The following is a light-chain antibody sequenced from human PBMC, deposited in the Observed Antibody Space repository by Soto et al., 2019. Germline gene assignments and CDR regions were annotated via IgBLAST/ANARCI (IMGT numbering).Light chain of an antibody. Sequence: DIQMTQSPSTLSASVGDRVTITCRARQSISNFLAWSQQTPGKAHNLLIYRESSLESGAPSRFSGSGSGTEYTLTISMLQPEDFATYDCQQYNGYSGTFGQETKVEIK. CDR1: QSISNF. CDR3: QQYNGYSGT. CDR2: RES. V-gene: IGKV1-5*03. J-gene: IGKJ1*01.